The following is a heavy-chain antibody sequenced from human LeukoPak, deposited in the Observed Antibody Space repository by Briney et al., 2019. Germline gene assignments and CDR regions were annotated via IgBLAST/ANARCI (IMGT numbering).Heavy chain of an antibody. D-gene: IGHD3-9*01. CDR2: INPNGGGT. CDR3: ARVALRYFDWLGSWSSTPYYFDY. J-gene: IGHJ4*02. CDR1: GYTFTGYY. V-gene: IGHV1-2*02. Sequence: ASVKVSCKASGYTFTGYYMHWVRQAPGQGLEWMGWINPNGGGTNYAQKFQGRVTMTRDTSISTAYMELSRLRSDDTAVYYCARVALRYFDWLGSWSSTPYYFDYWGQGTLVTVSS.